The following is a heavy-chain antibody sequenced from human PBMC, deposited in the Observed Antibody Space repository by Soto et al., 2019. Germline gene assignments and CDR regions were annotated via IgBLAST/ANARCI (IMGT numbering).Heavy chain of an antibody. CDR3: ARDGADYYDPGRRASEPSYYHYGMDV. CDR1: GYTFTSYG. J-gene: IGHJ6*02. Sequence: QVQLVQSGAEVKKPGASVKVSCKASGYTFTSYGISWVRQAPGQGLEWMGWISAYNGNTNYAQKLQGRVTMTTDTSTSTAYMELRSLRSDDTAVYYCARDGADYYDPGRRASEPSYYHYGMDVWGQGTTVTVSS. CDR2: ISAYNGNT. V-gene: IGHV1-18*04. D-gene: IGHD3-22*01.